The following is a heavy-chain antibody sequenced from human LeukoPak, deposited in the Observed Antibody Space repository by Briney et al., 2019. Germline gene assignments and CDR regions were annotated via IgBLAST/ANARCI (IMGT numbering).Heavy chain of an antibody. CDR2: ISSSGSTI. V-gene: IGHV3-11*01. CDR3: ARELGYYYDSSGTFDY. D-gene: IGHD3-22*01. Sequence: GGSLRLSCAASGFTFSDYYMSWIRQAPGKGLEWVSYISSSGSTIYYADSVKGRFTISRDNAKNSLYLQMNSLRAEDTAVYYCARELGYYYDSSGTFDYWGQGTLVTVSS. J-gene: IGHJ4*02. CDR1: GFTFSDYY.